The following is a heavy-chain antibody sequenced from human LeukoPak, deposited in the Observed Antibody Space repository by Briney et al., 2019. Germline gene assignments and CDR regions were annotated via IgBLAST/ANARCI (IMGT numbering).Heavy chain of an antibody. D-gene: IGHD4/OR15-4a*01. CDR2: IKPDSGAT. J-gene: IGHJ4*02. Sequence: ASLKVSCKASGYTFTVHYLHWLRQAPGQGLEWMGWIKPDSGATNFAQNFQGRVTMTSDTSINTAYMELSSLISDDTAMYYCARDHDYGPDYWGQGTLVTVSA. CDR1: GYTFTVHY. V-gene: IGHV1-2*02. CDR3: ARDHDYGPDY.